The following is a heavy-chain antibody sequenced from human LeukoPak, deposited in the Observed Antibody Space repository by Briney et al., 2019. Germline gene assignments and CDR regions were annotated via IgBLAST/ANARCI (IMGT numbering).Heavy chain of an antibody. CDR3: ARAVVLRELYYYYYYGMDV. V-gene: IGHV4-4*07. J-gene: IGHJ6*02. Sequence: SETLSLTCTVSGGSISSYYWSWIRQPAGKGLEWIGRIYTSGSTNYNPSLKSRVTISVDTSKNQFSLKLSSVTAADTAVYYCARAVVLRELYYYYYYGMDVWGQGTTVTVSS. CDR2: IYTSGST. D-gene: IGHD2-15*01. CDR1: GGSISSYY.